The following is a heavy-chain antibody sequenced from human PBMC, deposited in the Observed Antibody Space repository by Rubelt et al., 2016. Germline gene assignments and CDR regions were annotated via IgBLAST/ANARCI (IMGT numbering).Heavy chain of an antibody. D-gene: IGHD3-16*01. V-gene: IGHV1-46*01. CDR2: INPSGGST. J-gene: IGHJ4*02. Sequence: QVQLVQSGSELRKPGASVNISCKASGYSFTKYMHWVRQAPGQGLEWMGFINPSGGSTSYAQKFQDRVIMTRDTSTSTVYMELSSLKSEDTAVFYCARNEGGGLDYWGQGTLVIVSS. CDR3: ARNEGGGLDY. CDR1: GYSFTKY.